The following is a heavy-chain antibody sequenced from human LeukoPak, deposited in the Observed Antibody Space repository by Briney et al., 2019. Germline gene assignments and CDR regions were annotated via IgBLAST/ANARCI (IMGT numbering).Heavy chain of an antibody. V-gene: IGHV4-59*01. CDR2: IYYSGST. Sequence: PSETLSLTCTVSGGSISSYYWSWIRQPPGKGLEWIGYIYYSGSTNYNPSLKSRVTISVDTSKNQFSLKLSSVTAAGTAVYYCARGGGYCSSTSCLYYWGQGTLVTVSS. J-gene: IGHJ4*02. D-gene: IGHD2-2*01. CDR3: ARGGGYCSSTSCLYY. CDR1: GGSISSYY.